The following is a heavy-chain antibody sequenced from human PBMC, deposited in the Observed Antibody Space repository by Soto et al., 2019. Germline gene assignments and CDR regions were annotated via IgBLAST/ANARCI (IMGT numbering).Heavy chain of an antibody. Sequence: GGSLRLSCAASGFTFSSYSMNWVRQAPGKGLEWVSSISSSSSYIYYADSVKGRFTFSRDNAKNSLYLQMNSLRAEDTAVYYCARVEGSWYYFDYWGQGTLVTVSS. CDR3: ARVEGSWYYFDY. D-gene: IGHD2-15*01. CDR1: GFTFSSYS. CDR2: ISSSSSYI. J-gene: IGHJ4*02. V-gene: IGHV3-21*01.